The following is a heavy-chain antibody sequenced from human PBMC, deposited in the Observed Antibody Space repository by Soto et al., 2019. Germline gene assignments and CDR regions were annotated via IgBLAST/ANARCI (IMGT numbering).Heavy chain of an antibody. Sequence: EVLLLESGGGFVQPGGSLCLSCEASGFRFDDHALHWVRHRPEGGLEWVAGISWKTDRKGYADSVKGRFSISRHNIQHSVHLQMNSLRPEDTALYYCARDTGLYHDGMDVWGQGTRVTVSS. D-gene: IGHD2-2*01. CDR2: ISWKTDRK. CDR3: ARDTGLYHDGMDV. J-gene: IGHJ6*02. CDR1: GFRFDDHA. V-gene: IGHV3-9*01.